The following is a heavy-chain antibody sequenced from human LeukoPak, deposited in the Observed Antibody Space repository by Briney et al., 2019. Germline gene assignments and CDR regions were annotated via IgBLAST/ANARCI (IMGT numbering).Heavy chain of an antibody. D-gene: IGHD2-15*01. CDR1: GGSISSYY. Sequence: SETLSLTCTVSGGSISSYYWSWIRQPPGKGLEWIGYIYYSGSTNYNPSLKSRVTISVDTSKNQFSLKLNSVTPEDTAVYYCAREGEAHCSGGSCYSNPFDYWGQGTLVTVSS. V-gene: IGHV4-59*12. CDR2: IYYSGST. J-gene: IGHJ4*02. CDR3: AREGEAHCSGGSCYSNPFDY.